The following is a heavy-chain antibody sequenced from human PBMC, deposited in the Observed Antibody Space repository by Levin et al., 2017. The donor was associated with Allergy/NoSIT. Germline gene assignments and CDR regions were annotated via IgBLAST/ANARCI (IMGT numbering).Heavy chain of an antibody. V-gene: IGHV3-7*01. CDR3: SRAEDY. CDR2: IKTDGSAK. J-gene: IGHJ4*02. CDR1: GFTFSTYW. Sequence: PGGSLRLSCAASGFTFSTYWMSWVRQAPGKGLERVANIKTDGSAKFYVDSVKGRFTISRDNAKNSLYLQMNSLRAEDTAVYYCSRAEDYWGQGTLVTVSS.